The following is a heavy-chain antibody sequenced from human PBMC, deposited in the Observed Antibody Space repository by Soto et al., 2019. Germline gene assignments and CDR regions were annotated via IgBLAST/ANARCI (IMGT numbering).Heavy chain of an antibody. CDR2: IDAGNGNT. CDR1: GYTFTKYV. J-gene: IGHJ4*02. CDR3: ARDNNGWSDY. Sequence: QVQLVQSGAEVKKSGASVKVSCKASGYTFTKYVMHWVRQAPGQRLEWMGWIDAGNGNTVYLQKFQGRVTITRDTSASTAYMELSSLRSEDTAVYYCARDNNGWSDYWGQGTLVTVSS. D-gene: IGHD6-19*01. V-gene: IGHV1-3*01.